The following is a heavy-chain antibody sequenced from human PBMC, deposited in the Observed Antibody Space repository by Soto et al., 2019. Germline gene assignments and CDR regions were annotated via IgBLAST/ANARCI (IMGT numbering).Heavy chain of an antibody. CDR2: ISNSGNT. J-gene: IGHJ5*02. V-gene: IGHV4-31*03. D-gene: IGHD6-6*01. Sequence: LSLTCSVSGGSMRSGSYYWTWIRQHPGKGLEWVAYISNSGNTYYNPSLETRLTISLDTSKNLFSLSLTSVTAADTALYYCARGSFSSSSSWFDPWGQGTLVTVSS. CDR1: GGSMRSGSYY. CDR3: ARGSFSSSSSWFDP.